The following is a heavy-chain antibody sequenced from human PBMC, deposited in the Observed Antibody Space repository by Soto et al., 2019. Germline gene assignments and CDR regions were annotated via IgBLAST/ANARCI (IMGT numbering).Heavy chain of an antibody. J-gene: IGHJ4*02. V-gene: IGHV4-39*01. Sequence: QLQLQESGPGLVKPSETLSLTCTVSGGSISSSSYYWGWIRQPPGKGLEWIGSIYYSGSTYYNPSLKLRVTLSVDTSKNQFSLKLSSVTAADTAVYYCARRWGGYSGYDNRNDYWGQGTLVTVSS. D-gene: IGHD5-12*01. CDR3: ARRWGGYSGYDNRNDY. CDR2: IYYSGST. CDR1: GGSISSSSYY.